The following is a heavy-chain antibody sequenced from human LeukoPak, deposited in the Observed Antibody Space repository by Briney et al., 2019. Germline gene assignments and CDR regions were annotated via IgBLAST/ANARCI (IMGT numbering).Heavy chain of an antibody. D-gene: IGHD2-15*01. J-gene: IGHJ4*02. CDR1: GGTFSSYA. V-gene: IGHV1-69*13. CDR3: ARDRGCSGGSCAYFDY. CDR2: IIPIFGTA. Sequence: ASVKVSCKASGGTFSSYAISWVRQAPGQGLEWMGGIIPIFGTANYAQKFQGRVTITADESTSTAYMELSSLRSEDTAVYYCARDRGCSGGSCAYFDYWGQGTLVTVSS.